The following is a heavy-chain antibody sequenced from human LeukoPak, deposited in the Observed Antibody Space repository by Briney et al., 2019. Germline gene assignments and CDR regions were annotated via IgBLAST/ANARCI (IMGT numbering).Heavy chain of an antibody. J-gene: IGHJ3*02. D-gene: IGHD3-9*01. V-gene: IGHV3-23*01. CDR1: GFTFSSYA. Sequence: GGSLRLSCAASGFTFSSYAMCWVRQAPGQGLEGVSSISGRGGSTYYADSVRGRVTISSDNSKNTLYLQMNSLRAEDTAVYYCAKDTELRYFDWQGDAFDIWGQGTMVTVSS. CDR3: AKDTELRYFDWQGDAFDI. CDR2: ISGRGGST.